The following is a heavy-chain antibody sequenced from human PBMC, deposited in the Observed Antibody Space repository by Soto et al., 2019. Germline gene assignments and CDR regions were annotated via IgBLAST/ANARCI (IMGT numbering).Heavy chain of an antibody. V-gene: IGHV4-39*01. CDR3: VRQARLHLDPSY. CDR2: IFYSGGL. J-gene: IGHJ4*02. Sequence: PSETLSLTCTVSGDSISNNNYCWGWIRQPPGKGLEWIGSIFYSGGLFYNPSRRRRLTISVDTSKSQISLKLTSVTATDTAIYYCVRQARLHLDPSYWGQGTRVTVSS. CDR1: GDSISNNNYC. D-gene: IGHD1-1*01.